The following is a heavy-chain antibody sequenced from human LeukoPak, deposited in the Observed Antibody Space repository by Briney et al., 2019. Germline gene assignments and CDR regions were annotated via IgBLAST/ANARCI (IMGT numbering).Heavy chain of an antibody. Sequence: ASVKVSCKASGGTFSSYAISWVRQAPGQGLEWMGGIIPIFGTANYAQKFQGRVTITADESTSTAYMELSSLRSEDTAVYYCAGTHCSGGSCYSAWFDPWGQGTLVTVSS. J-gene: IGHJ5*02. V-gene: IGHV1-69*01. CDR1: GGTFSSYA. CDR2: IIPIFGTA. D-gene: IGHD2-15*01. CDR3: AGTHCSGGSCYSAWFDP.